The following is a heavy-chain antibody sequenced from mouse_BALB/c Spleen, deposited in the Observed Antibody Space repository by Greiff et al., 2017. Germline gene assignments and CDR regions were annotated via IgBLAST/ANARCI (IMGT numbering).Heavy chain of an antibody. V-gene: IGHV14-3*02. CDR1: GFNIKDTY. J-gene: IGHJ1*01. D-gene: IGHD1-1*02. Sequence: VQLKQSGAELVKPGASVKLSCTASGFNIKDTYMHWVKQRPEQGLEWIGRIDPANGNTKYDPKFQGKATITADTSSNTAYLQLSSLTSEDTAVYYCARSGGGYYWYFDVWGAGTTVTVSS. CDR2: IDPANGNT. CDR3: ARSGGGYYWYFDV.